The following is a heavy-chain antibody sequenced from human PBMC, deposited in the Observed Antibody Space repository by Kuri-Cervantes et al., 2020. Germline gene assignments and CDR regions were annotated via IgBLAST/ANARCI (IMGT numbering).Heavy chain of an antibody. J-gene: IGHJ4*02. CDR1: GYTFTSYG. D-gene: IGHD1-14*01. CDR3: AADNLQSGY. CDR2: ISVFNGNT. V-gene: IGHV1-18*01. Sequence: ASVKVSCKASGYTFTSYGISWVRQAPRQGLEWMGWISVFNGNTNYAQKFQDRVTITRDMSTSTAYMELSSLRSEDTAVYYCAADNLQSGYWGQGTLVTVSS.